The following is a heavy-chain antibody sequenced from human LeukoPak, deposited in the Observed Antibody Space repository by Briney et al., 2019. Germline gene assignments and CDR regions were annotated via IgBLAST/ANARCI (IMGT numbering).Heavy chain of an antibody. J-gene: IGHJ4*02. D-gene: IGHD6-19*01. CDR1: GYTSTSYG. V-gene: IGHV1-18*01. Sequence: ASVKVSCKASGYTSTSYGISWVRQAPGQGLEWMGWISAYNGNTNYAQKLQGRVTMTTDTSTSTAYMELRSLRSDDTAVYYCAREKYSSGWYYFDYWGQGTLVTVSS. CDR3: AREKYSSGWYYFDY. CDR2: ISAYNGNT.